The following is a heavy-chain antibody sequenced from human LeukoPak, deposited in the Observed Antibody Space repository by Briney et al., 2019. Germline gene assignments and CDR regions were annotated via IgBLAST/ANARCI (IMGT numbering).Heavy chain of an antibody. D-gene: IGHD3-22*01. CDR2: IYHSGTT. J-gene: IGHJ3*02. CDR3: GRPLSYYSDSSGDNAFDI. V-gene: IGHV4-38-2*02. Sequence: SETLSLTCTVSGYSISSGYYWGWIRQPPGKGREGIGNIYHSGTTYYNPSLKSRATISVTTSKNQFSLKRSSVTAATPAVYYCGRPLSYYSDSSGDNAFDIWGQGTMVTVSS. CDR1: GYSISSGYY.